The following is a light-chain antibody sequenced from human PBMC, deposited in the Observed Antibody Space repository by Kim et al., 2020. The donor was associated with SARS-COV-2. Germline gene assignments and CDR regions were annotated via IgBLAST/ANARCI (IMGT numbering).Light chain of an antibody. V-gene: IGKV4-1*01. Sequence: DIVMTQSPDSLAVSLGERATINCKSSQSVLYISNNKNYLAWYQQKPGQPPKLLIYWASTRESGVPDRFSGSGSGTDFTLTISSLQAEDVAVYYCQQYYSTPHTFGQGTKLEI. CDR2: WAS. J-gene: IGKJ2*01. CDR3: QQYYSTPHT. CDR1: QSVLYISNNKNY.